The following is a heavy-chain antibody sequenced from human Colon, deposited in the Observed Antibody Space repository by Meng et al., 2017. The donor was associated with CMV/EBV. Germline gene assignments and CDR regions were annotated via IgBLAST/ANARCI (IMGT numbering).Heavy chain of an antibody. V-gene: IGHV4-34*01. CDR3: ARAQSSSTWAYFYGMDV. Sequence: SETLSLTCAVYGGSFSGYYWTWLRQPPGKGLEWIGESHHSERPNYNPSLKSRVTISVDKSKTHISLNLSSVTAADTAVYYCARAQSSSTWAYFYGMDVWGQGTTVTVSS. CDR2: SHHSERP. CDR1: GGSFSGYY. D-gene: IGHD6-6*01. J-gene: IGHJ6*02.